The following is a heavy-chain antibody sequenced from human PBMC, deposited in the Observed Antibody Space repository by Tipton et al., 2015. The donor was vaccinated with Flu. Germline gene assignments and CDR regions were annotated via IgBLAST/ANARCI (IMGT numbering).Heavy chain of an antibody. D-gene: IGHD6-13*01. CDR3: ASRIAAAGREY. V-gene: IGHV4-34*01. CDR1: GGSFSGYY. J-gene: IGHJ4*02. CDR2: INHSGST. Sequence: TLSLTCAVYGGSFSGYYWSWIRQPPGKGLEWIGEINHSGSTNYNPSLKSRVTISVDTSKNQFSLKLGSVTAADTAVYYCASRIAAAGREYWGQGTLVTVSS.